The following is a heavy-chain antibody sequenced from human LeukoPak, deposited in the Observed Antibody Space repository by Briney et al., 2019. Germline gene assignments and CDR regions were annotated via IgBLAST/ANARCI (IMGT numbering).Heavy chain of an antibody. V-gene: IGHV3-7*01. Sequence: PGGSLRLSCAASGFTFSSYWMSWVRQAPGKGLEWVANIREDGSEKYYVDSVKGQFTISRDNAKNSLYLQMNSLRAEDTAVYYCARGLLWFGELLYLGMDVWGQGTTVTVSS. CDR1: GFTFSSYW. J-gene: IGHJ6*02. CDR2: IREDGSEK. D-gene: IGHD3-10*01. CDR3: ARGLLWFGELLYLGMDV.